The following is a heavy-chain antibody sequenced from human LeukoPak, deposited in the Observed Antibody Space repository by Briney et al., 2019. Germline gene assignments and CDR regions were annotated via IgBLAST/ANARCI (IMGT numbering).Heavy chain of an antibody. CDR1: GFSSYG. D-gene: IGHD6-13*01. J-gene: IGHJ4*02. Sequence: GGPLRLSCAASGFSSYGMHWVRQAPGKGLEWVAVIWYDESNKYYADSVKGRFTISRDNSRNTLYLQMNSLRAEDTAVYYCARDGFSSSWYGRALDYWGQGTLVTASS. V-gene: IGHV3-33*01. CDR2: IWYDESNK. CDR3: ARDGFSSSWYGRALDY.